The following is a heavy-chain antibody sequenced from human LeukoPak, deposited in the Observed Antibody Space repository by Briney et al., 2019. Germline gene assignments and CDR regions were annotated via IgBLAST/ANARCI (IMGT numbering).Heavy chain of an antibody. V-gene: IGHV3-30-3*01. D-gene: IGHD6-13*01. J-gene: IGHJ4*02. CDR1: GFTFSSYA. CDR3: ARSGYSSSWYPRYYFDY. CDR2: ISYDGSNK. Sequence: GGSLRLSCAASGFTFSSYAMHWVRQAPGKGLEWVAVISYDGSNKYYADSVKGRFTISRDNSKNTLYLQMNSLRAEDTAVYYCARSGYSSSWYPRYYFDYWGQGTLVTVSS.